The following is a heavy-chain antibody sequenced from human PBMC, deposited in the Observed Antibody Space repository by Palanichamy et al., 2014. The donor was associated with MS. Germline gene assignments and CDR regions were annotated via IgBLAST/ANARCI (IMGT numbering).Heavy chain of an antibody. V-gene: IGHV3-21*01. Sequence: EVQLVEVWGRAWSRPGGSLRLSCAASGFTFSSYSMNWVRQAPGKGLEWVSSISSSSSYIYYADSVKGRFTIPRDNAKNSLYLQMNSLRAEDTAVYYCARESLDFWSGYHRLDFDYWGQGTLVTVSS. J-gene: IGHJ4*02. D-gene: IGHD3-3*01. CDR1: GFTFSSYS. CDR2: ISSSSSYI. CDR3: ARESLDFWSGYHRLDFDY.